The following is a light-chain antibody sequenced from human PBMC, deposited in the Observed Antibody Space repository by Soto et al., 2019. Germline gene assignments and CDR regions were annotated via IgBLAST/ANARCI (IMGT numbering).Light chain of an antibody. CDR2: DSS. J-gene: IGKJ5*01. CDR1: QSVSNY. Sequence: ENVLTQSPATLSLSPGERATLSCRASQSVSNYVAWYQQKPGQAPRLLIYDSSNRATGIPARFSGSGSGTDFTLTISRLEPEDVAVYYCQQHGTSPYTFGQGKRLEIK. V-gene: IGKV3-11*01. CDR3: QQHGTSPYT.